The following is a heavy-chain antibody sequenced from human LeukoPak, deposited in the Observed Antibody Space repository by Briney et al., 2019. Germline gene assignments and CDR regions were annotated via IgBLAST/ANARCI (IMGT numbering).Heavy chain of an antibody. CDR2: IYTSGST. CDR3: ARDLSGTNDY. V-gene: IGHV4-4*07. J-gene: IGHJ4*02. Sequence: PSETLSLTCTVSGGPISSYYWSGIRQPAGKGLEWIGRIYTSGSTNYNPSLKSRVTMSADTSKTQFSLKLSSVNAAETAVYYCARDLSGTNDYWGKGTLVTVSS. D-gene: IGHD2/OR15-2a*01. CDR1: GGPISSYY.